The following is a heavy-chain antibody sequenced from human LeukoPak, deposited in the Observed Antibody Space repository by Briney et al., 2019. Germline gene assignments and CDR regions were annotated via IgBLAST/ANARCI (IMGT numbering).Heavy chain of an antibody. CDR2: INHSGST. CDR1: GGSFSGYY. V-gene: IGHV4-34*01. D-gene: IGHD4-17*01. J-gene: IGHJ3*02. CDR3: ARAGVTVTTRSNAFDI. Sequence: SETLSLTCAVYGGSFSGYYWSWIRQPPGKGLEWIGEINHSGSTNYNPSLKSRVTISVDTSKNQFSLKLSSVTAADTAVYYCARAGVTVTTRSNAFDIWGQGTMVTVSS.